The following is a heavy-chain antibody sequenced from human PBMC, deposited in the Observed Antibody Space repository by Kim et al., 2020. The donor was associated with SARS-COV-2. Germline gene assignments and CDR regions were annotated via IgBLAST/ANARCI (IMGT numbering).Heavy chain of an antibody. CDR2: TYYSGST. J-gene: IGHJ4*02. V-gene: IGHV4-59*01. Sequence: SETLSLTCSVSGGSITGFDYWTWIRQPPGKGLEWIGHTYYSGSTKYNPTLKSRVTMSVDTSKNQISLKLHSVTAADMAVYYCTRGGGSGYDYHYWGQGTL. CDR1: GGSITGFDY. D-gene: IGHD5-12*01. CDR3: TRGGGSGYDYHY.